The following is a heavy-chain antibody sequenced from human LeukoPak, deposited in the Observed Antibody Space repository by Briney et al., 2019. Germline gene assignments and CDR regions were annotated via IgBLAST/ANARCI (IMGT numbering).Heavy chain of an antibody. CDR3: AKVKRDFWSPDYYYYYMDV. CDR1: GFTFSSYG. CDR2: IWYDGSNK. Sequence: GRSLRLSCAASGFTFSSYGMHWVRQAPGKGLEWVAVIWYDGSNKYYADSVKGRFTISRDSSKNTLYLQMNSLRAEDTAVYYCAKVKRDFWSPDYYYYYMDVWGKGTTVTVSS. J-gene: IGHJ6*03. D-gene: IGHD3-3*01. V-gene: IGHV3-33*06.